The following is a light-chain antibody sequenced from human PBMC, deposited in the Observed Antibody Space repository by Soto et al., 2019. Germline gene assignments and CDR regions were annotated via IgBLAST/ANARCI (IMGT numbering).Light chain of an antibody. CDR2: GNS. J-gene: IGLJ2*01. V-gene: IGLV1-40*01. Sequence: QSVLTQPPSVSGAPGQRVTIYCTGSSSNIGAGYDVHWYQQLPGTAPKLPIYGNSNRPSGVPDRFSGSKSGTSASLAITGLQAEDEADYYCQSYDSSLSVHVVFGGGTKLTVL. CDR3: QSYDSSLSVHVV. CDR1: SSNIGAGYD.